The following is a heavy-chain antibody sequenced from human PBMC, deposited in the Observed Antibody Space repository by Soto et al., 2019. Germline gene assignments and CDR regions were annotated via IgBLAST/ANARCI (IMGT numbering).Heavy chain of an antibody. CDR3: AMRATMIVVDETFDI. D-gene: IGHD3-22*01. V-gene: IGHV4-59*01. J-gene: IGHJ3*02. Sequence: SETLSLTCTVSGDSISPYYWSWIRQPPGKGLEWVGYIYYSGSTNYNPSLRSRVTISVDTSKNQFSLKLSSVTAADTAVYYRAMRATMIVVDETFDIWGQGTMVT. CDR1: GDSISPYY. CDR2: IYYSGST.